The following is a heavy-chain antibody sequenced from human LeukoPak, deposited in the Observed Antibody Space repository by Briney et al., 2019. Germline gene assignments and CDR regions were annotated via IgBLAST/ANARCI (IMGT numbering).Heavy chain of an antibody. D-gene: IGHD1-26*01. CDR3: ATTSGYFYY. Sequence: ASVNVSCTASAYTFTDYYVHWVRQAPGQGLEWMGRINPSSGDTNYAQNFQGRVTMTRDTSISTAYMELSRLRSDDTAVYYCATTSGYFYYWGQGTLVTVSS. CDR1: AYTFTDYY. V-gene: IGHV1-2*06. CDR2: INPSSGDT. J-gene: IGHJ4*02.